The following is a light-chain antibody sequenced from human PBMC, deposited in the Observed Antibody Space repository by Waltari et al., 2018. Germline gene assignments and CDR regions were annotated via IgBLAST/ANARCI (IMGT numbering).Light chain of an antibody. J-gene: IGLJ2*01. V-gene: IGLV1-44*01. Sequence: QSVLTQPPAASGTPGQRVTIACSGSSSQIGSKTGDWYQQLPGTAPKLLIYSNNQRPSGVPDRFSGSKSGTSASLAISGLQSEDEADYYCAAWDDSLNGLVVFGGGTKLTVL. CDR1: SSQIGSKT. CDR3: AAWDDSLNGLVV. CDR2: SNN.